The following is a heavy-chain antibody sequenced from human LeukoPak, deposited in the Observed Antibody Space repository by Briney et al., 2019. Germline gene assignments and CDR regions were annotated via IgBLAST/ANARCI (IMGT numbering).Heavy chain of an antibody. J-gene: IGHJ4*02. Sequence: GSSVKVSYKASGGPFSSYGLSWVRQAPGQGLEWMGGIIPIFGTTNYAQKFQGRVTITADESATTAYMTLTSLRSEDTAMYYCARGWAVAGTERRVFDYWGQGTLVTVSS. CDR3: ARGWAVAGTERRVFDY. CDR2: IIPIFGTT. CDR1: GGPFSSYG. D-gene: IGHD6-19*01. V-gene: IGHV1-69*01.